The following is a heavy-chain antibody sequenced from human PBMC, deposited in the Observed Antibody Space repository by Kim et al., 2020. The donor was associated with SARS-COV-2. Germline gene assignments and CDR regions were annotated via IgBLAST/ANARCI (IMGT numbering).Heavy chain of an antibody. D-gene: IGHD3-10*01. V-gene: IGHV7-4-1*02. Sequence: ASVKVSCKASGYTFTSYAMNWVRQAPGQGLEWMGWINTNTGNPTYAQGFTGRFVFSLDTSVSTAYLQISSLKAEDTAVYYCARSGLLWFGELLYDTFDPWGQGTLVTVSS. CDR3: ARSGLLWFGELLYDTFDP. CDR1: GYTFTSYA. CDR2: INTNTGNP. J-gene: IGHJ5*02.